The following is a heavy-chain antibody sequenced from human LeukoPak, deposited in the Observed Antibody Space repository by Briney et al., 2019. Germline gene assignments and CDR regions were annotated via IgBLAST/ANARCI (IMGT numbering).Heavy chain of an antibody. V-gene: IGHV4-38-2*02. CDR3: ARYDYVAAFDI. D-gene: IGHD4-17*01. CDR1: GYSISSGYY. J-gene: IGHJ3*02. Sequence: PSETLSLTCTVSGYSISSGYYWGWIRQPPGKGLEWIGSIYYSGSTYYNPSLKSRVTISVDTSKNQFSLKLSSVTAADTAVYYCARYDYVAAFDIWGQGTMVTVSS. CDR2: IYYSGST.